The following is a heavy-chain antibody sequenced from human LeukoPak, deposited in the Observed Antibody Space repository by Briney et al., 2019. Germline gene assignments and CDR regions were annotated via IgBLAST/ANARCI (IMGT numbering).Heavy chain of an antibody. CDR2: ISAYKGNT. V-gene: IGHV1-18*01. Sequence: AAVKVSFKASGYTFTNYGISWVGQAPGQGLEGMGWISAYKGNTNYAQKLQGRGTIATDTSTSTAYMELRSLRSDDTAVYYCARETDPLDYYYYGMDVWGQGTTVTVSS. CDR1: GYTFTNYG. CDR3: ARETDPLDYYYYGMDV. J-gene: IGHJ6*02.